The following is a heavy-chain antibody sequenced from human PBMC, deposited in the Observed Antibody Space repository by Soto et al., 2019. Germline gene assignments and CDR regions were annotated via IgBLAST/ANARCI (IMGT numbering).Heavy chain of an antibody. CDR3: ARGVVVYFDY. J-gene: IGHJ4*02. D-gene: IGHD3-3*01. V-gene: IGHV4-30-2*01. CDR1: GGSISSGGYS. CDR2: IYHSGST. Sequence: PSETLSLTCAVSGGSISSGGYSWSWIRQPPGKGLEWIAYIYHSGSTYYNPSLKSRVTISVDRSKNQFSLKLSSVTAADTAVYYCARGVVVYFDYWGQGTLVT.